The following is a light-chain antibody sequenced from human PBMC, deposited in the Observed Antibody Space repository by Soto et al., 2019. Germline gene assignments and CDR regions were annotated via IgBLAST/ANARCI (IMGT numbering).Light chain of an antibody. CDR2: GAS. V-gene: IGKV3-20*01. CDR3: QQYGGSPIT. CDR1: QSVTNNY. J-gene: IGKJ5*01. Sequence: EIVLTQSPGTLSLSPGERATLSCRASQSVTNNYLAWYQQKPGQAPRLLIDGASRRATAIPDRFSGSGSGTDFTLTISRLEHEDFAVFYCQQYGGSPITFGQGTRLEIK.